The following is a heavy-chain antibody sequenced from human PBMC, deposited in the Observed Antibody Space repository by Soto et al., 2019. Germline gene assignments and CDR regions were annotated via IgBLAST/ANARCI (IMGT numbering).Heavy chain of an antibody. CDR2: IKQDGSEK. D-gene: IGHD6-6*01. CDR3: AKDSSSRPYYYYYYGMDV. V-gene: IGHV3-7*05. CDR1: GFTFSSYW. Sequence: GGSLRLSCAASGFTFSSYWMSWVRQAPGKGLERVANIKQDGSEKYYVDSVKGRFTISRDNAKISLYLQMNSLRAEDTAVYYCAKDSSSRPYYYYYYGMDVWGQGTTVTVSS. J-gene: IGHJ6*02.